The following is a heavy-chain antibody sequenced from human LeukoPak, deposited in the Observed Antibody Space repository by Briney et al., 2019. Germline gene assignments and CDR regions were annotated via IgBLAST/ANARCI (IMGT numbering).Heavy chain of an antibody. Sequence: GGSLRLSCAASGLTVSSNYMSWVRQAPGKGLEWVSVTNSGGSTYYADSVKGRFTISRDNSKNTLYLEMNSLRAEDTAVYYCARGSASDYWGQGALVTVSS. V-gene: IGHV3-66*01. CDR2: TNSGGST. D-gene: IGHD6-25*01. J-gene: IGHJ4*02. CDR1: GLTVSSNY. CDR3: ARGSASDY.